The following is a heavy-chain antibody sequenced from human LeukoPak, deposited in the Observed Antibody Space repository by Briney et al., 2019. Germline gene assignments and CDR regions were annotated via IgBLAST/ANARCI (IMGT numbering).Heavy chain of an antibody. CDR2: ISGSGGGT. Sequence: GGSLRLSCATSGFTFSSSAMSWVRQPPGKGLAWVSTISGSGGGTYYADSVKGRFTISRDNSKNTLYLQMNSLRAEDTAVYYCTKGTIWLPFDYWGQGTLVTVSS. CDR3: TKGTIWLPFDY. D-gene: IGHD5-18*01. V-gene: IGHV3-23*01. CDR1: GFTFSSSA. J-gene: IGHJ4*02.